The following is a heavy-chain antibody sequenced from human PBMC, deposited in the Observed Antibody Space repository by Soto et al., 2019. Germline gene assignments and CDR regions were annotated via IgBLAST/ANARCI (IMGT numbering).Heavy chain of an antibody. D-gene: IGHD3-10*01. J-gene: IGHJ6*02. CDR3: ARDRITGNYYYYGMDV. CDR2: IYSGGST. Sequence: EVQLVESGGGLVKPGGSLRLSCAASGFTFSSYSMNWVRQAPGKGLEWVSVIYSGGSTYYADSVKGRFTISRDNSKNTLYLQMNSLRAEDTAVYYCARDRITGNYYYYGMDVWGQGTTVTVSS. CDR1: GFTFSSYS. V-gene: IGHV3-66*01.